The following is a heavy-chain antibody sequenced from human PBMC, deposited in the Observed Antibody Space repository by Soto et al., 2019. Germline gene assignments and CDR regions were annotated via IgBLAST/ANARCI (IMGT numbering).Heavy chain of an antibody. V-gene: IGHV4-39*01. D-gene: IGHD1-26*01. Sequence: PSETLSLTCTVSGGSISSSSYYWGWIRQPPGKGLEWIGSIYYSGSTYYNPSLKSRVTISVDTSKNQFSLKLSSVTAADTAVYYCAVFVGATWGGYYFDYWGQGTLVTVSS. J-gene: IGHJ4*02. CDR3: AVFVGATWGGYYFDY. CDR2: IYYSGST. CDR1: GGSISSSSYY.